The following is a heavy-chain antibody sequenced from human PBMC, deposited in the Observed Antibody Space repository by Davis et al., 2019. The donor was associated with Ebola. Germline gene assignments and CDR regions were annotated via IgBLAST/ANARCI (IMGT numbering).Heavy chain of an antibody. CDR2: INPNSGDT. CDR3: ARSHFSVAAYYFDY. V-gene: IGHV1-2*02. J-gene: IGHJ4*02. Sequence: AASVKVSCKTYGYTFTSYGVNWVRQAPGQGLEWMGWINPNSGDTHHAQKLQGRVTMTRDTSIITAYMELSRLRSDDTAVYYCARSHFSVAAYYFDYWGQGTLVTVSS. CDR1: GYTFTSYG. D-gene: IGHD6-19*01.